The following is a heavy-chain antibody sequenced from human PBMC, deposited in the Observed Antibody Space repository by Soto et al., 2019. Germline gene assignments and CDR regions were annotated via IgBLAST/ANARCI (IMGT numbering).Heavy chain of an antibody. V-gene: IGHV3-23*01. CDR1: GFTFSSYA. Sequence: GGSLRLSCAASGFTFSSYAMSWVRQAPGKGLEWVSAISGSGGSTYYADSVKGRFTTSRDNSKNTLYLQMNSLRAEDTAVYYCAKATTPGPNLNWFDPWGQGTLVTVSS. CDR2: ISGSGGST. J-gene: IGHJ5*02. D-gene: IGHD1-1*01. CDR3: AKATTPGPNLNWFDP.